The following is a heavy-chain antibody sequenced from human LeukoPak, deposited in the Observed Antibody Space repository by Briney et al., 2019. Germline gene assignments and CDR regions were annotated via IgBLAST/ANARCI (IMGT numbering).Heavy chain of an antibody. CDR3: ARDLLFEDIATNLLDY. V-gene: IGHV4-39*07. CDR2: IYYSGST. D-gene: IGHD5-24*01. CDR1: GGSISSSSYY. J-gene: IGHJ4*02. Sequence: SETLSLTCTVSGGSISSSSYYWGWIRQPPGKGLEWIGSIYYSGSTYYNPSLKSRVTISVDTSKNQFSLKLSSVTAADTAVYYCARDLLFEDIATNLLDYRGQGTLVTVSS.